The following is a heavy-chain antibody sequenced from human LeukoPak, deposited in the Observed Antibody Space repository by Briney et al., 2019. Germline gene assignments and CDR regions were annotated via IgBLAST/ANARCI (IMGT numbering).Heavy chain of an antibody. CDR1: RFMFSSYW. CDR2: IKQDGSEK. D-gene: IGHD1-26*01. J-gene: IGHJ4*02. CDR3: AGDHIVGATNFDD. Sequence: GGSLRLSCAASRFMFSSYWMSWVRQAPGKGLEWVANIKQDGSEKYYVDSVKGRFTISRDNAKNSLYLQMNSLRAEDTAMYYCAGDHIVGATNFDDWGQGTLVTVSS. V-gene: IGHV3-7*01.